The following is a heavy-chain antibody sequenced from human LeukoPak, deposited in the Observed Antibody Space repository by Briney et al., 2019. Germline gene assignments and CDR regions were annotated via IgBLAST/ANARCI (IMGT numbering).Heavy chain of an antibody. V-gene: IGHV3-7*01. D-gene: IGHD3-22*01. J-gene: IGHJ4*02. Sequence: GGSLRLSCAGSGFTFSSYWMTWVRQAPGKGLEWVANIKQDGSEKYYVDSVKGRFTISRDNAKNSLYLQMNSLRAEDTAVYYCARDRFTYYYDSSGLFDYWGQGTLVTVSS. CDR3: ARDRFTYYYDSSGLFDY. CDR2: IKQDGSEK. CDR1: GFTFSSYW.